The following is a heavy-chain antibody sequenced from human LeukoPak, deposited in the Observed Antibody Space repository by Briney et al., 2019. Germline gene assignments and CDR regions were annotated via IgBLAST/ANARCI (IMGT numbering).Heavy chain of an antibody. D-gene: IGHD6-13*01. CDR1: GGSISSYY. CDR3: ARHASYSSSWYPPFDP. CDR2: LYTSGST. V-gene: IGHV4-4*07. Sequence: SETLSLTCTVSGGSISSYYWSWIRQPAGKGLEWIGRLYTSGSTNYNPSLKSRVTMSVDTSKNQFSLKLSSVTAADTAVYYCARHASYSSSWYPPFDPWGQGTLVTVSS. J-gene: IGHJ5*02.